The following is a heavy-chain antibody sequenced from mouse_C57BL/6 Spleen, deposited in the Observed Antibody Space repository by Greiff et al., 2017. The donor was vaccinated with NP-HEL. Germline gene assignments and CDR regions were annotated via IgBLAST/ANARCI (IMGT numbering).Heavy chain of an antibody. V-gene: IGHV5-17*01. CDR1: GFTFSDYG. D-gene: IGHD1-1*01. J-gene: IGHJ2*01. Sequence: DVKLVESGGGLVKPGGSLKLSCAASGFTFSDYGMHWVRQAPEKGLEWVAYISSGSSTIYYADTVKGRFTISRDNAKNTLFLQMTSLRSEDTAMYYCARAPYYYGSSPFDYWGQGTTLTVSS. CDR2: ISSGSSTI. CDR3: ARAPYYYGSSPFDY.